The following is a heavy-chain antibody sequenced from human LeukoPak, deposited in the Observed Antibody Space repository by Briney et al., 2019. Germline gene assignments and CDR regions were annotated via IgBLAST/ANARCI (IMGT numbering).Heavy chain of an antibody. CDR3: ARDLHYYDSSGYYY. D-gene: IGHD3-22*01. V-gene: IGHV3-30*01. CDR2: ISYDGSNK. J-gene: IGHJ4*02. Sequence: PGGSLSLSCAASGFTFSSYAMHWVRQAPGKGLEWVAVISYDGSNKYYADSVKGRFTISRDNSKNTLYVQMNSLRAEDTAVYYCARDLHYYDSSGYYYWGQGTLVTVSS. CDR1: GFTFSSYA.